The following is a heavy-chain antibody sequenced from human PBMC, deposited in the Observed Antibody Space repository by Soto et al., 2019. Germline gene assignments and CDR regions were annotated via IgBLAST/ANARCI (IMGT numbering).Heavy chain of an antibody. CDR3: ARAFPITMVRGVKVAQDY. Sequence: GGSLRLSCAASGFTFSSYWMSWVRQAPGKGLEWVANIKQDGSEKYYVDSVKGRFTISRDNAKNSLYLQMNSLRAEDTAVYYCARAFPITMVRGVKVAQDYWGQGTLVTVSS. CDR1: GFTFSSYW. CDR2: IKQDGSEK. V-gene: IGHV3-7*01. J-gene: IGHJ4*02. D-gene: IGHD3-10*01.